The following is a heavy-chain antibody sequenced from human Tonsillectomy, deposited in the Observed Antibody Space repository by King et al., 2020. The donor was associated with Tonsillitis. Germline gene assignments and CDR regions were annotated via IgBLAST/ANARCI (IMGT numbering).Heavy chain of an antibody. Sequence: QLQESGPGLVKPSQTLSLTCTFSGGSISSGDQYWSWILQHPGKGLEWIGYIYFIVSTLYSPSLKIRVTISVDTSANQFSLNLSSVTAADTAVYYCARVRSYEYYFDYWGQGTLVTVSS. D-gene: IGHD3-3*01. V-gene: IGHV4-31*03. J-gene: IGHJ4*02. CDR1: GGSISSGDQY. CDR2: IYFIVST. CDR3: ARVRSYEYYFDY.